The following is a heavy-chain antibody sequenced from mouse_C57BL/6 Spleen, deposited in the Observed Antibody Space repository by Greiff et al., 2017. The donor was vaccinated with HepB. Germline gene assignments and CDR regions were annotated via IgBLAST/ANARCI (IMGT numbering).Heavy chain of an antibody. CDR2: IRNKANGYTT. CDR3: ARSVYYSNYPAWFAY. CDR1: GFTFTDYY. D-gene: IGHD2-5*01. Sequence: EVKVVESGGGLVQPGGSLSLSCAASGFTFTDYYMSWVRQPPGKALEWLGFIRNKANGYTTEYSASVKGRFTISRDNSQSILYLQLNALRAEDSATYYCARSVYYSNYPAWFAYWGQGTLVTVSA. V-gene: IGHV7-3*01. J-gene: IGHJ3*01.